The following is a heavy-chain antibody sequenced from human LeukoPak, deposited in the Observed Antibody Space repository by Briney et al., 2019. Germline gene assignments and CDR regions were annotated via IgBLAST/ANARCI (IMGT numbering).Heavy chain of an antibody. CDR1: GGSISSGGYY. CDR2: IYYSGST. V-gene: IGHV4-31*03. CDR3: ARGITMILRFDP. Sequence: SETLSLTCTVSGGSISSGGYYWSWIRQHPGKGLEWIGYIYYSGSTYYNPSLKSRVTISVDTSKNQFSLKLSSVTAADTAVYYCARGITMILRFDPWGQGTLVTVSS. D-gene: IGHD3-22*01. J-gene: IGHJ5*02.